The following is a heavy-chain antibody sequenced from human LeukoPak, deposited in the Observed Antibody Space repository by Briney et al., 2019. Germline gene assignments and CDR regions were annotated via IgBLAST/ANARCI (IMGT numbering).Heavy chain of an antibody. CDR3: ARVSPIAVAGSSYYYAMDV. Sequence: PSETLSLTCNVSGGSISNYYWTWIRQPAGKGLEWIGRIYSSGTTTYNPSLKSRVPMSVDTSRNQFSLKLSSVTAADTAVYYCARVSPIAVAGSSYYYAMDVWGQGTTVTVSS. D-gene: IGHD6-19*01. CDR1: GGSISNYY. CDR2: IYSSGTT. V-gene: IGHV4-4*07. J-gene: IGHJ6*02.